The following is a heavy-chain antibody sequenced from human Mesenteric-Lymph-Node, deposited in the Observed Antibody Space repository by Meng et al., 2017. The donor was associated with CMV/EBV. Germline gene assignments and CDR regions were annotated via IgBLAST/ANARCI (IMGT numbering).Heavy chain of an antibody. CDR1: GGTFSSYT. V-gene: IGHV1-69*02. J-gene: IGHJ3*01. Sequence: SVKVSCKASGGTFSSYTISWVRQAPGQGLEWMGKIIPIAGVANYAQKFQGRVTMTRNTSINTAYMELSSLRSEDTAVYYCASNSGYTRYYVNWGQGTMVTVSS. D-gene: IGHD5-12*01. CDR3: ASNSGYTRYYVN. CDR2: IIPIAGVA.